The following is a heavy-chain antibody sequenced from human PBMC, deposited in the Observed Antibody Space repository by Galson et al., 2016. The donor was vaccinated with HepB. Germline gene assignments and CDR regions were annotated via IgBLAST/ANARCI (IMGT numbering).Heavy chain of an antibody. CDR2: IDPSDSRP. Sequence: QSGAEVKKPGESLRISCQGSAYSFSNYWISWVRQMPGKGLEWMGRIDPSDSRPNYNPSFQGHVTISLDKSIATAYLQWSNLKASDTAMYYCARLIKRDGYSHDIFDLWGQGTVVTVSS. CDR1: AYSFSNYW. D-gene: IGHD5-24*01. J-gene: IGHJ3*01. CDR3: ARLIKRDGYSHDIFDL. V-gene: IGHV5-10-1*01.